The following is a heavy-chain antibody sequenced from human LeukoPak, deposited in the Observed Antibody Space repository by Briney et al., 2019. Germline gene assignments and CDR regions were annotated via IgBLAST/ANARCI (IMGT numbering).Heavy chain of an antibody. CDR1: GGTFSSYA. J-gene: IGHJ6*03. CDR3: ARSGVTKPYYYYYYMDV. Sequence: SVKVSCKASGGTFSSYAISWVRQAPGQGLEWMGGIIPIFGTANYAQKFQGRVTITADESTSTAYMELSSLRSEDTAVYYCARSGVTKPYYYYYYMDVWGKGTTVTISS. V-gene: IGHV1-69*13. CDR2: IIPIFGTA. D-gene: IGHD4-17*01.